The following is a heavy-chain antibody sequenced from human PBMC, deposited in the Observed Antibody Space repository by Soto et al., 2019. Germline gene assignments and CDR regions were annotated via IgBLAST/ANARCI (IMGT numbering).Heavy chain of an antibody. V-gene: IGHV1-3*01. CDR2: INAGNGNT. CDR1: GYTFTSYA. D-gene: IGHD2-8*01. J-gene: IGHJ4*02. Sequence: ASVKVSCKASGYTFTSYAMHWVRQAPGQRPEWMGWINAGNGNTKYSQKFQGRVTITRDTSASTAYMELSSLRSEDTAIYYCASPYCTNGVCYTALDYWGQGTLVTVSS. CDR3: ASPYCTNGVCYTALDY.